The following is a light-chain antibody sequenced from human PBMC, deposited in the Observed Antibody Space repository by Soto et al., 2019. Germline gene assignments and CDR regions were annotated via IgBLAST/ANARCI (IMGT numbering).Light chain of an antibody. J-gene: IGKJ1*01. V-gene: IGKV1-5*03. CDR2: KAS. CDR3: QQYNSYSGT. CDR1: QNIRSW. Sequence: DIQMSQSPSTLPASVGDRVTITGRASQNIRSWLAWYQQKPGKAPKLLIYKASSLESGVPSRFRGRGSGTEFTLTISRLQPDDFETYYCQQYNSYSGTFGQGTKVDIK.